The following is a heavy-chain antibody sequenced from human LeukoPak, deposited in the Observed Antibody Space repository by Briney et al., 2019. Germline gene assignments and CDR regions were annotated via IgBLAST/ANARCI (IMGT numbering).Heavy chain of an antibody. CDR2: IRGKAYGGAI. CDR1: GFTFRDYV. J-gene: IGHJ4*02. Sequence: GGSLRLSCTASGFTFRDYVMSWFRQAPGKGLEWIGFIRGKAYGGAIEYAASVKGRFTISRDDSKSIAYLQMNSLKTEDTAVYYCTSSGPDFWSGYDPRDWGQGTLVTVSS. CDR3: TSSGPDFWSGYDPRD. V-gene: IGHV3-49*03. D-gene: IGHD3-3*01.